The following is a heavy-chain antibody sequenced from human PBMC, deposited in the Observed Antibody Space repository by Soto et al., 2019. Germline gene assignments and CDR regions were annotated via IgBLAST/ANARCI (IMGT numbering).Heavy chain of an antibody. J-gene: IGHJ6*01. Sequence: EVQLVESGGGLVQPGGSLRLSCEASGFTFRNYDMHWVRQGTGKGLEWVSGISAAGDPDYADSVEGRFTISRENAQNSFSLQMNSISVGDTAVYYCARTDRDFYGLDVWGQGTTVIVSA. V-gene: IGHV3-13*05. CDR3: ARTDRDFYGLDV. CDR1: GFTFRNYD. CDR2: ISAAGDP.